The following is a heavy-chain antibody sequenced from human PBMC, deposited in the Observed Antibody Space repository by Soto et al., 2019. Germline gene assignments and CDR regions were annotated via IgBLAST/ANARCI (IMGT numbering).Heavy chain of an antibody. Sequence: QVQLVQSGAEVKKPGASVKVSCKASGYTFTNYDIHWVRQAIGQGLEWMGWMNPDSGNTGQSKQFQGRVTMTRDTYISTAYMEMSSLRSEDTAVYSCARGRFRRTWFDPWGQGTLVTVSS. D-gene: IGHD3-16*01. CDR1: GYTFTNYD. CDR2: MNPDSGNT. V-gene: IGHV1-8*01. CDR3: ARGRFRRTWFDP. J-gene: IGHJ5*02.